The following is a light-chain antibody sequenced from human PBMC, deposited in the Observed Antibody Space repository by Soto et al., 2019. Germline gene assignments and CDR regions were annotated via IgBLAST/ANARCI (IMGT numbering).Light chain of an antibody. V-gene: IGLV1-44*01. CDR1: SSDIGSNT. CDR3: ATWDDSLNGVV. Sequence: SVLTQPPSASGTPGQRGTISCSGSSSDIGSNTVNWYQQLPGTAPKLLIYSNNQRPSGVPDRFSGSKSGTSASLAISGLQSEDEADYYCATWDDSLNGVVFGGGTKLTVL. J-gene: IGLJ2*01. CDR2: SNN.